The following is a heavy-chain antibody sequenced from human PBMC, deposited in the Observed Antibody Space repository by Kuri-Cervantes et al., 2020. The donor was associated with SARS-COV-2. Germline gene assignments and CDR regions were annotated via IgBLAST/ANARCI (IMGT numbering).Heavy chain of an antibody. CDR3: ARQMMSSITIFGVVITRKWFDP. Sequence: ESLKISCAVYGGSFSGYYWSWIRQPPGKGLEWIGEINHSGSTNYNPSLKSRVTISVDTSKNQFSLKLSSVTAADTAVYYCARQMMSSITIFGVVITRKWFDPWGQGTLVTVSS. CDR1: GGSFSGYY. CDR2: INHSGST. J-gene: IGHJ5*02. D-gene: IGHD3-3*01. V-gene: IGHV4-34*01.